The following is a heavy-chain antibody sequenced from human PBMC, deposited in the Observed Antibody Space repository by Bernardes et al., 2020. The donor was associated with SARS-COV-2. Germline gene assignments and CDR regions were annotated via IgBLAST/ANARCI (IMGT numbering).Heavy chain of an antibody. CDR3: ASVGVVVPAAKDAFDI. CDR2: ISSSSSTI. D-gene: IGHD2-2*01. CDR1: GFTFSSYS. J-gene: IGHJ3*02. V-gene: IGHV3-48*01. Sequence: GGSLRLSCAASGFTFSSYSMNWVRQAPGKGLEWVSYISSSSSTIYYADSVKGRFTISRDNAKNSLYLQMNSLRAEDTAVYYCASVGVVVPAAKDAFDIWGQGTMVTVSS.